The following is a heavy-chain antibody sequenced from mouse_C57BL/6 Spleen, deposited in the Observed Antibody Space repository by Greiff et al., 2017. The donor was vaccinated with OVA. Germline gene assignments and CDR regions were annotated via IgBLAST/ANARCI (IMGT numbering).Heavy chain of an antibody. V-gene: IGHV1-64*01. CDR3: ARLNGNSYFDY. D-gene: IGHD2-1*01. CDR2: IHPNSGST. J-gene: IGHJ2*01. CDR1: GYTFTSYW. Sequence: QVQLKQPGAELVKPGASVKLSCKASGYTFTSYWMHWVKQRPGQGLEWIGMIHPNSGSTNYNEKFKSKATLTVDKSSSTAYMQLSSLTSEDSAVYYCARLNGNSYFDYWGQGTTLTVSS.